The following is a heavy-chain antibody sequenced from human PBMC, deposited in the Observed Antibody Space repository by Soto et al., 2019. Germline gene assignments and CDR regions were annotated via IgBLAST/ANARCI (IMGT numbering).Heavy chain of an antibody. CDR1: GFSLSTYGVG. CDR3: AYGYTGSGWFQNGFDP. V-gene: IGHV2-5*02. Sequence: QITLKESGPTLVKPTQTLTLTCTFSGFSLSTYGVGVGWIRQPPGKALEWLAFIYWDDDKRYSPSLKSRLTMSKDTSKNQVVLTMTNMDPVDTATYYCAYGYTGSGWFQNGFDPWGQGTLVTVSS. D-gene: IGHD6-19*01. CDR2: IYWDDDK. J-gene: IGHJ5*02.